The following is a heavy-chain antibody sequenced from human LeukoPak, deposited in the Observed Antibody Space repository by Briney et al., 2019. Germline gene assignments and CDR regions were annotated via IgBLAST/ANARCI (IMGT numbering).Heavy chain of an antibody. J-gene: IGHJ6*03. CDR3: ARAGYSSSWYLDYYYYMDV. D-gene: IGHD6-13*01. CDR2: INPNSGGT. CDR1: GYTLSSYS. V-gene: IGHV1-2*02. Sequence: ASVTVSCTASGYTLSSYSMNWVRQAPGQGLEWMGWINPNSGGTNYAQKFKGRVTMTRDTSISTAYMELSSLRSEDTAVYYCARAGYSSSWYLDYYYYMDVWGKGATVTISS.